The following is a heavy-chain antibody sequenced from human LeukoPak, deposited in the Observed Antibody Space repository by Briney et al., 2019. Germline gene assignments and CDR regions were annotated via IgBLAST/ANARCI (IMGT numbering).Heavy chain of an antibody. CDR1: GFTFSSYA. CDR3: ARDRGGSGVNWFDP. CDR2: ISYDGSNK. D-gene: IGHD3-10*01. J-gene: IGHJ5*02. V-gene: IGHV3-30*04. Sequence: GGSLRLSCAASGFTFSSYAMHWVRQAPGKGLEWVAVISYDGSNKYYADSVKGRFTISRDNSKNTLYLQMNSLRAEDTAVYYCARDRGGSGVNWFDPWGQGTLATVSS.